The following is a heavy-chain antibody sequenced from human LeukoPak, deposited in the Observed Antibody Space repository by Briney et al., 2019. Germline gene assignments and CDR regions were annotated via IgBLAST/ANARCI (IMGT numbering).Heavy chain of an antibody. CDR3: AKDNPQIFDYYDSSGYSH. J-gene: IGHJ4*02. D-gene: IGHD3-22*01. CDR1: GFTFSSYG. CDR2: IRYDGSNK. Sequence: PGVSLRLSCAASGFTFSSYGMHWVRQAPGKGLEWVAFIRYDGSNKYYADSVKGRFTISRDNSKNTLYLQMNSLRAEDTAVYYCAKDNPQIFDYYDSSGYSHWGQGTLVTVSS. V-gene: IGHV3-30*02.